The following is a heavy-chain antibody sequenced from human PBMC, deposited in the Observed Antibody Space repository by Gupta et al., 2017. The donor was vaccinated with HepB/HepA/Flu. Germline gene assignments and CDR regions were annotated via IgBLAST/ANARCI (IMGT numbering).Heavy chain of an antibody. CDR3: AKVGAGASYYYYGMDV. Sequence: EAQLLESGGDWVQPGGSLRLSCEASGFIFRIYVMTWVRQAPGRGLEWVASISNSGGSGYYADSVKGRFTISRDNSRKTVNVQMNSLRVEDTAVYYCAKVGAGASYYYYGMDVWGQGTTVTVSS. CDR1: GFIFRIYV. V-gene: IGHV3-23*01. J-gene: IGHJ6*02. D-gene: IGHD3-10*01. CDR2: ISNSGGSG.